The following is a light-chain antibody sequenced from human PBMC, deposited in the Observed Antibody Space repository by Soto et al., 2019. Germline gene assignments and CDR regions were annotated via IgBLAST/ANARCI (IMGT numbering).Light chain of an antibody. CDR3: QQYYYTPRT. J-gene: IGKJ1*01. CDR2: WAS. Sequence: DTVVTQSPDSLAVPLGGRATINCKSSRSLFYSYDRKTYLAWYQQKSGQPPKLLVKWASMRESGVPDRFSGSGSGTDFTLTISSLQAEDVAVYYCQQYYYTPRTFGQGTKVEIK. V-gene: IGKV4-1*01. CDR1: RSLFYSYDRKTY.